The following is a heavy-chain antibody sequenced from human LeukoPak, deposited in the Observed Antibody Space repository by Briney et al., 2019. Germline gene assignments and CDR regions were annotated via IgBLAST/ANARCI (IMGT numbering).Heavy chain of an antibody. Sequence: ASVKVSCKASGYTFTSYGISWVRQAPGQGLEWMGWISAYNGNTNYAQKLQGRVTMTTDTSTSTAYMELRSLRSDDTAVYYCARLVMLGYCSSTSCYTGGLDYWGQGTLVTVSS. CDR2: ISAYNGNT. V-gene: IGHV1-18*01. D-gene: IGHD2-2*02. J-gene: IGHJ4*02. CDR1: GYTFTSYG. CDR3: ARLVMLGYCSSTSCYTGGLDY.